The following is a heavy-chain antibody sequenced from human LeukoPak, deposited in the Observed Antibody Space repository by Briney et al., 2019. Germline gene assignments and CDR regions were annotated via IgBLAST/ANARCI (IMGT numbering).Heavy chain of an antibody. V-gene: IGHV3-74*01. D-gene: IGHD2/OR15-2a*01. CDR1: GFTFSGYW. CDR3: ARGNWFAP. J-gene: IGHJ5*02. CDR2: INSDGSSI. Sequence: GGSLSLSCAASGFTFSGYWMQWVRQAPGKGLVWVSRINSDGSSISYADSVKGRFTISRDNAKNTLYLQMSSLRAEDTAMYYCARGNWFAPWRQGTLVTVSS.